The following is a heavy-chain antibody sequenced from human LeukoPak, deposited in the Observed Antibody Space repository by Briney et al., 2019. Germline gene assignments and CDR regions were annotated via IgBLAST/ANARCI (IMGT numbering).Heavy chain of an antibody. CDR3: AREVWARGFDY. D-gene: IGHD3-10*01. Sequence: TLSLTCTVSGGSISTSNYYWSWIRQPAGKGLEWIGRIYISGSGSTNYNPSLKSRVTISVDTSKNQFSLKLSSVAAADTAVYYCAREVWARGFDYWGQGTLVTVSS. CDR1: GGSISTSNYY. V-gene: IGHV4-61*02. J-gene: IGHJ4*02. CDR2: IYISGSGST.